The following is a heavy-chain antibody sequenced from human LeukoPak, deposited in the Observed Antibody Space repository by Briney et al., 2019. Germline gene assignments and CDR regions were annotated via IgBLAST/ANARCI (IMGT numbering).Heavy chain of an antibody. D-gene: IGHD6-13*01. CDR3: ASNIAAAGTEVGAFDI. CDR2: IYTSGST. Sequence: SETLSLTCTVSGGSISSGSYYWSWIRQPAGKGLEWIGRIYTSGSTNYNPSLKSRVTISVDTSKNQFSLKLSSVTAADTAVYYCASNIAAAGTEVGAFDIWGQGTMVTVSS. J-gene: IGHJ3*02. V-gene: IGHV4-61*02. CDR1: GGSISSGSYY.